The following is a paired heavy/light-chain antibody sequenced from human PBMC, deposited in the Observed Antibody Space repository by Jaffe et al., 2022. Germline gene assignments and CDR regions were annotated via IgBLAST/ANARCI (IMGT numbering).Light chain of an antibody. V-gene: IGKV3-11*01. CDR3: QLRSNWPPLT. CDR1: QSVSSY. J-gene: IGKJ4*01. CDR2: AAS. Sequence: EIVLTQSPATLSLSPGERASLSCRASQSVSSYLAWYQQKPGQAPRLLIYAASNRATGIPARFSGSGSGTDFTLTISNLEPEDFAVYYCQLRSNWPPLTFGGGTKVEIK.
Heavy chain of an antibody. CDR3: ATLDEHCTVSCYPVDY. CDR1: GYTFTDYY. Sequence: QVLLVQSGAEVKMPGASVKVSCKAVGYTFTDYYMYWVRQAPGQGLEWMGRINPNSGDTDYAQKFQGRVTMTRDTSVSTAYMELSRLTSDDTAVYFCATLDEHCTVSCYPVDYWGQGTLVTVSS. V-gene: IGHV1-2*06. CDR2: INPNSGDT. J-gene: IGHJ4*02. D-gene: IGHD2-15*01.